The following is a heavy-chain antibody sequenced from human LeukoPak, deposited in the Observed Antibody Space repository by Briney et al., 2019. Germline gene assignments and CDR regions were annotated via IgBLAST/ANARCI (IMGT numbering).Heavy chain of an antibody. CDR1: GFTFSSYG. D-gene: IGHD3-9*01. V-gene: IGHV3-30*02. J-gene: IGHJ4*02. CDR3: AKIRTRYFDWLGGYFDY. CDR2: IRYDGSNK. Sequence: GGSLRLSCAASGFTFSSYGMHWVRQAPGKGLEWVAFIRYDGSNKYYADSVKGRFTISRDNSKNTLYLQMNSLRAEDTAVYYCAKIRTRYFDWLGGYFDYWGQGTLVTVSS.